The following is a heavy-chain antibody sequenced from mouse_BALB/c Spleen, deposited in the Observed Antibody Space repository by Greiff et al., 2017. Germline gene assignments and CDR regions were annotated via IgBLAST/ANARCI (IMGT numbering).Heavy chain of an antibody. J-gene: IGHJ3*01. CDR2: ISDGGSYT. CDR1: GFTFSDYY. Sequence: DVKLVESGGGLVKPGGSLKLSCAASGFTFSDYYMYWVRQTPEKRLEWVATISDGGSYTYYPDSVKGRCTISSDNAKNNLYQQMSSLKSEDTAMYYGAGDLRSAWFAYWGQGTLVTVSA. V-gene: IGHV5-4*02. CDR3: AGDLRSAWFAY.